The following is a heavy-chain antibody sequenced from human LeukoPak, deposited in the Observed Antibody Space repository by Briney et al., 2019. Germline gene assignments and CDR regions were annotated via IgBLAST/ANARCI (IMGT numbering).Heavy chain of an antibody. CDR3: ARVDGSCSGGSCPSGNWFDP. CDR1: RGSISSGNYY. D-gene: IGHD2-15*01. Sequence: PSETLSLTCTVSRGSISSGNYYWSWIRQPAGKGLEGIGRFHTRGSTNYNPPLKSRVIISVDTSKNQFSLKLNSVTAADTAVYYCARVDGSCSGGSCPSGNWFDPWGQGTLVTVSS. V-gene: IGHV4-61*02. J-gene: IGHJ5*02. CDR2: FHTRGST.